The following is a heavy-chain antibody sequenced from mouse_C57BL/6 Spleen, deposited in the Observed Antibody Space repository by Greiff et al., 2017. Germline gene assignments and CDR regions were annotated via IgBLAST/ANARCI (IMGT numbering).Heavy chain of an antibody. V-gene: IGHV1-59*01. CDR1: GYTFTSYW. CDR3: ASRGGWFAY. CDR2: IDPSDSYT. J-gene: IGHJ3*01. Sequence: QVQLQQPGAELVRPGTSVKLSCKASGYTFTSYWMHWVKQRPGQGLEWIGVIDPSDSYTNYNQKFKGKATLTVDTSSSTAYMQLSSLTSEDSAVYYCASRGGWFAYWGQGTLVTVSA.